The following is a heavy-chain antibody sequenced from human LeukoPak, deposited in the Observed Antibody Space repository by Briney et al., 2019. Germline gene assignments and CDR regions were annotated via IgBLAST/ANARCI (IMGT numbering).Heavy chain of an antibody. D-gene: IGHD2/OR15-2a*01. Sequence: ASVKVSCKASGYTFTSYGSSWVRQAPGQGLEWMGWISAYNGNTNYAQKLQGRVTMTTDTSTSTAYMELRSLRSDDTAVYYCARMLPEYDAFDIWGQGTMVTVSS. CDR1: GYTFTSYG. J-gene: IGHJ3*02. V-gene: IGHV1-18*01. CDR3: ARMLPEYDAFDI. CDR2: ISAYNGNT.